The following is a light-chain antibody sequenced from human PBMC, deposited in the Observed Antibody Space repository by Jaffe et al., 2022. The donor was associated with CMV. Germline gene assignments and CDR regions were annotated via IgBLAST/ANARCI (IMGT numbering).Light chain of an antibody. CDR3: MQTLQMYT. Sequence: EIVMTQSPLSLSVTPGESASISCGSSQSLMHRDGFNHLEWYVQKPGQSPRLLIYLGSNRASGVPDRFSGRGSGTHFTLIISTVEAEDVGVYYCMQTLQMYTFGPGTKLE. J-gene: IGKJ2*01. V-gene: IGKV2-28*01. CDR1: QSLMHRDGFNH. CDR2: LGS.